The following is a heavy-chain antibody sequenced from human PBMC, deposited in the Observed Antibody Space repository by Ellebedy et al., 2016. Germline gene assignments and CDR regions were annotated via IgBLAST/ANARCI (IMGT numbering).Heavy chain of an antibody. V-gene: IGHV1-46*01. D-gene: IGHD3-22*01. CDR3: ARDYYDSSGLAEYFQH. Sequence: ASVKVSXXASGYTFTSYYMHWVRQAPGQGLEWMGIINPSGGSTSYAQKFQGRVTMTRDTSTSTVYMELSSLRSEDTAVYYCARDYYDSSGLAEYFQHWGQGTLVTVSS. CDR1: GYTFTSYY. CDR2: INPSGGST. J-gene: IGHJ1*01.